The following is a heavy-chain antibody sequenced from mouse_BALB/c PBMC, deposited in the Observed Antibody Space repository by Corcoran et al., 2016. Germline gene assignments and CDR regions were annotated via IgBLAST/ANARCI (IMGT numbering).Heavy chain of an antibody. V-gene: IGHV9-1*02. CDR1: GYTFTNYG. D-gene: IGHD3-3*01. Sequence: QIQLVQSGPELKKPGETVKISCKASGYTFTNYGMNWVKQAPGKGLKWMGWINTYTGEPTYADDFKGRFAFSLETSASTAYLQINNLKNEDMATYFCARRGWEKIDYWGQGTTLTVSS. CDR3: ARRGWEKIDY. J-gene: IGHJ2*01. CDR2: INTYTGEP.